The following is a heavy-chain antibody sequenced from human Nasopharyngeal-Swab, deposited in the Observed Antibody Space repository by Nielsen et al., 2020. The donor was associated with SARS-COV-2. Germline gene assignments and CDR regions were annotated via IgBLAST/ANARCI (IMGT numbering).Heavy chain of an antibody. CDR1: GFTFSSYA. V-gene: IGHV3-23*01. J-gene: IGHJ6*02. CDR2: ISGSGDTT. Sequence: GASLTISCAASGFTFSSYAMSWVRPAPGKGLEWVSIISGSGDTTYYADSVNDRFTISRDNSKNTLYLQMNSLRVEDTAVYYCAKAPYLRGLDVWGQGTTVTVSS. CDR3: AKAPYLRGLDV. D-gene: IGHD2-21*01.